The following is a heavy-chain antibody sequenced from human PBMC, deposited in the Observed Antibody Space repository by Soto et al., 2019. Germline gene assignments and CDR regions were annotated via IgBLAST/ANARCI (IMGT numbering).Heavy chain of an antibody. V-gene: IGHV4-61*01. D-gene: IGHD3-16*02. CDR1: GGSVSSGSYY. CDR2: IYYSGST. Sequence: SETLSLTCTVSGGSVSSGSYYWSWIRQPPGKGLEWIGYIYYSGSTNYNPSLKSRVTISVDTSKNQFSLKLSSVTAADTAVYYCARDEGQALGVIYYYYGMDVWGQGTTVTVS. CDR3: ARDEGQALGVIYYYYGMDV. J-gene: IGHJ6*02.